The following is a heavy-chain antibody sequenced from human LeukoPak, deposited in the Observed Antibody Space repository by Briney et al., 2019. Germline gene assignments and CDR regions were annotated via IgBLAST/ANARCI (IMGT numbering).Heavy chain of an antibody. CDR2: ISDSGGST. J-gene: IGHJ5*02. CDR1: GFTFSNYD. Sequence: GGSLRLSSAASGFTFSNYDMSWVRQAPGKGLEWVSSISDSGGSTYYADSVKGRFTISRDNSKNTLYLQMTNLRAADTAVYYCAKDLSRAVAADWFDPWDQGSLVTVSS. D-gene: IGHD6-19*01. CDR3: AKDLSRAVAADWFDP. V-gene: IGHV3-23*01.